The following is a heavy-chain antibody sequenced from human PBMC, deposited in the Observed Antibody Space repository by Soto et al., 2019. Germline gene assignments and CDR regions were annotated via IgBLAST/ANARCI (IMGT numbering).Heavy chain of an antibody. D-gene: IGHD4-17*01. J-gene: IGHJ4*02. CDR1: GYTLTNYY. CDR2: INPSGGGT. CDR3: ARDFPFYGGTHYDY. V-gene: IGHV1-46*01. Sequence: ASVKVSCEASGYTLTNYYIHWVRQAPGQGLEWMGIINPSGGGTTYAQNFQGRVTMTRDTSTSTVYMELSSLRSDDTAVYYCARDFPFYGGTHYDYWGQGTLVTVSS.